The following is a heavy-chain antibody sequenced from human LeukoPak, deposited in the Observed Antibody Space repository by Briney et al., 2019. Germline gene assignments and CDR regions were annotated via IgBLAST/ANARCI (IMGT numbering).Heavy chain of an antibody. D-gene: IGHD5-24*01. CDR2: IYYSGST. V-gene: IGHV4-30-4*01. J-gene: IGHJ6*02. CDR3: ARDLPTRDGYSYYGMDV. Sequence: PSQTLSLTCTVSGGSIGSGDYYWSWIRQPPGKGLEWIGYIYYSGSTYYNPSLKSRVTISVDTSKNQFSLKLSSVTAADTAVYYCARDLPTRDGYSYYGMDVWGQGTTVTVSS. CDR1: GGSIGSGDYY.